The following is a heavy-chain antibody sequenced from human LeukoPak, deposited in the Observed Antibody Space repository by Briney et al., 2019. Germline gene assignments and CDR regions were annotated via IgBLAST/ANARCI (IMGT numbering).Heavy chain of an antibody. D-gene: IGHD5-18*01. V-gene: IGHV4-38-2*02. CDR2: IYYSGST. J-gene: IGHJ5*02. CDR1: GYSISSGYY. Sequence: SETLSLTCTVSGYSISSGYYWGWIRQPPGKGLEWIGSIYYSGSTYYNPSLKSRVTISVDTSKNQFSLKLSSVTAADTAVYYCARRGYSFYDPWGQGTLVTVSS. CDR3: ARRGYSFYDP.